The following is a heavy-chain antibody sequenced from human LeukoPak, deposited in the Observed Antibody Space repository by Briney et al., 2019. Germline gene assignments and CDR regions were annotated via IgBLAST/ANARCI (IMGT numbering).Heavy chain of an antibody. J-gene: IGHJ4*02. CDR3: ARHMSNRGWPFDY. CDR2: IYYSGST. CDR1: GGSISSYY. Sequence: SETLSLTCTVSGGSISSYYWSWIRQPPGKGLEWIGYIYYSGSTKYNPSLKSRVTMSVDTSNNQFSLKLSSVTAADTAVYYCARHMSNRGWPFDYWGQGTLVTVSS. D-gene: IGHD6-19*01. V-gene: IGHV4-59*08.